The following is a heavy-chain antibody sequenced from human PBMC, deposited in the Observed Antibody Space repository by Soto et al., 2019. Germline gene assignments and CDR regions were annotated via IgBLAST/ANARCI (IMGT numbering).Heavy chain of an antibody. CDR3: TRDASRDSSARGWYDP. V-gene: IGHV3-21*01. CDR1: GFTFRSFT. Sequence: GGSLRLSCAASGFTFRSFTMNWVRQAPGKGLEWVSTISSNSAYIYYTDALRGRFTISRDNAKNSLHLQMNSLRAEDTAVYYCTRDASRDSSARGWYDPWGPGTLVTVSS. CDR2: ISSNSAYI. D-gene: IGHD6-13*01. J-gene: IGHJ5*02.